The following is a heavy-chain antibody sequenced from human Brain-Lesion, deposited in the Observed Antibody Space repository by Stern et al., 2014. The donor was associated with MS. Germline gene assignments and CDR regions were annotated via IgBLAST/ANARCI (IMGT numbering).Heavy chain of an antibody. CDR2: IKRNTGGT. CDR3: ARDQRGITIFGVVTDYYYLGMDV. CDR1: GYIFTGYY. D-gene: IGHD3-3*01. V-gene: IGHV1-2*02. Sequence: VKLVQSGAEVKKPGASVKVSCKTSGYIFTGYYIHWVRQAPGQGLEWMAWIKRNTGGTKYAQKFQGRVTMSRDTSISTAYVELSSLTSDDTAVYYCARDQRGITIFGVVTDYYYLGMDVWGQGTTVTVSS. J-gene: IGHJ6*02.